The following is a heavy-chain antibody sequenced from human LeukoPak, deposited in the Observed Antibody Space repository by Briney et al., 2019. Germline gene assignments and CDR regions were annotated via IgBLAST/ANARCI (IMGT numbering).Heavy chain of an antibody. V-gene: IGHV1-2*02. D-gene: IGHD2-2*01. J-gene: IGHJ6*03. Sequence: ASVKVSCKASGFTLTDYIHWVRQDPRQGLQWMGWIKPNSGDTDYAQKFQGRVTMTRDTSISTVYMELSSLRSDGTAVYYCARADSVPAGDYHCWYMDVWGKGTTVTVSS. CDR2: IKPNSGDT. CDR3: ARADSVPAGDYHCWYMDV. CDR1: GFTLTDY.